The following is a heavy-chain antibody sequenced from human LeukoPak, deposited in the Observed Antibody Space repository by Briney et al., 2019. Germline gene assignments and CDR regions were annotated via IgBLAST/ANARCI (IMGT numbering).Heavy chain of an antibody. Sequence: PGRSLRLSCAASGFTFSSYGMHWVRQAPGKGLEWVAVISYDGSNKYYADSVKGRFTISRDNSKNTLYLQMNSLRAEDTAVYYCAKSDILTGYHNPFAYWGQGTLVTVSS. D-gene: IGHD3-9*01. CDR2: ISYDGSNK. J-gene: IGHJ4*02. CDR1: GFTFSSYG. V-gene: IGHV3-30*18. CDR3: AKSDILTGYHNPFAY.